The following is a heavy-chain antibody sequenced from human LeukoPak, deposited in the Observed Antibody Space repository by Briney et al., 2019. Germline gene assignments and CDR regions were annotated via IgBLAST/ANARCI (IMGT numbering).Heavy chain of an antibody. CDR3: AKARIGELLADY. V-gene: IGHV3-30*18. J-gene: IGHJ4*02. D-gene: IGHD3-10*01. CDR2: ISYDGSNK. CDR1: GFTFSSYG. Sequence: GSLRLSCAASGFTFSSYGMHWVRQAPGKGLEWMAVISYDGSNKYYADSVKGRFTISRDNSKNTLYLQMNSLRAEDTAVYYCAKARIGELLADYWGQGTLVTVSS.